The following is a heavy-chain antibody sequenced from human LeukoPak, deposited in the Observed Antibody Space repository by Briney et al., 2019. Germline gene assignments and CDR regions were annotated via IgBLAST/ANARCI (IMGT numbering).Heavy chain of an antibody. V-gene: IGHV1-18*01. CDR1: GYTFTSYG. CDR2: ISAYNGNT. Sequence: ASVKVSCKASGYTFTSYGISWVRQAPGQGLEWMGWISAYNGNTNYAQKPQGRVTMTTDTSTSTAYMELRSLRSDDTAVYYCARDGEYCSSTSCLYYFDYWGQGTLVTVSS. D-gene: IGHD2-2*01. CDR3: ARDGEYCSSTSCLYYFDY. J-gene: IGHJ4*02.